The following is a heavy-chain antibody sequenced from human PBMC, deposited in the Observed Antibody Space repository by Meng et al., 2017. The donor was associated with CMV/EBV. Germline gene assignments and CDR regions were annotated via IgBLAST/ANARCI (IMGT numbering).Heavy chain of an antibody. D-gene: IGHD2-2*01. Sequence: GESLKISCAASGFTFSNAWMSWVRQAPGKGLEWVGRIKSKANSYATAYAASVKGRFTISRDDSKNTAYLQMNSLKTEDTAVYYCTRASFSRYCSSTSCYYGMDVWGQGTTVTVSS. CDR3: TRASFSRYCSSTSCYYGMDV. CDR1: GFTFSNAW. V-gene: IGHV3-73*01. CDR2: IKSKANSYAT. J-gene: IGHJ6*02.